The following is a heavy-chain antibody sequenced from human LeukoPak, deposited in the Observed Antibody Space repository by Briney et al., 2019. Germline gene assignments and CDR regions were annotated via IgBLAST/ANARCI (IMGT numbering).Heavy chain of an antibody. CDR3: ARSDYGDYADY. CDR2: ISSSSSYI. V-gene: IGHV3-21*05. CDR1: GFTFSSYE. J-gene: IGHJ4*02. Sequence: PGGSLRLSCAASGFTFSSYEMNWVRQAPGKGLEWVSYISSSSSYIYYADSVKGRFTISRDNAKNSLYLQMNSLRAEDTAVYYCARSDYGDYADYWGQGTLVTVSS. D-gene: IGHD4-17*01.